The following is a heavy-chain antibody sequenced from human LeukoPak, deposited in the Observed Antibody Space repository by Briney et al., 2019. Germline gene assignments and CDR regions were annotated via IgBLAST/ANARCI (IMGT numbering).Heavy chain of an antibody. Sequence: GGSLRLSCAGSGFTFDDHGMSWVRQAPGKGLELVSGINWNGGSTGYADSVKGRFTISRDNAKNSLYLPMNSLSAEATAFHYRARGDRNGWYFYSWGQGTLVTVSS. CDR2: INWNGGST. CDR3: ARGDRNGWYFYS. CDR1: GFTFDDHG. J-gene: IGHJ4*02. D-gene: IGHD6-19*01. V-gene: IGHV3-20*04.